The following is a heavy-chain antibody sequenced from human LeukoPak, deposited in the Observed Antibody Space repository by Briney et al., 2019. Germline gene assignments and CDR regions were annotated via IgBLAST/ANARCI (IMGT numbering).Heavy chain of an antibody. CDR3: ARVSTVGEYYFDY. Sequence: QSGGSLRLSCAASGFALSDSWMTWIRQAPGKGLEWVGRTRNKANSYTTEYAASVEGRFTVSRDESKNSLYLQMNSLKTEDTAVYYCARVSTVGEYYFDYWGQGTLVTVSS. CDR2: TRNKANSYTT. D-gene: IGHD3-16*01. V-gene: IGHV3-72*01. CDR1: GFALSDSW. J-gene: IGHJ4*02.